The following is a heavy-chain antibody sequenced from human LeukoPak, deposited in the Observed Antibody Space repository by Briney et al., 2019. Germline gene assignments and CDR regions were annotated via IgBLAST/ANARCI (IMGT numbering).Heavy chain of an antibody. J-gene: IGHJ4*02. CDR3: VRGIDTTGYFNY. CDR2: INTNTGSP. D-gene: IGHD3-22*01. Sequence: ASVKVSCKASGYTFSTYPMNWVRQAPGQGLEWMGWINTNTGSPTYARGLTGRFVFSLDTSVSTAFLQTNSLKAEDTALYYCVRGIDTTGYFNYWGQGTLVTVSS. V-gene: IGHV7-4-1*02. CDR1: GYTFSTYP.